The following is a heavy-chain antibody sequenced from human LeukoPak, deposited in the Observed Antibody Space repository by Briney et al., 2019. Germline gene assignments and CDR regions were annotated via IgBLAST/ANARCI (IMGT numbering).Heavy chain of an antibody. CDR2: ISAYNGNT. V-gene: IGHV1-18*01. CDR3: ARDEAYYYDSSGYYFAY. CDR1: GYTFTSYG. D-gene: IGHD3-22*01. Sequence: ASVKVSCKASGYTFTSYGISWVRRAPGQGLEWMGWISAYNGNTNYAQKLQGRVTMTTDTSTSTAYMELRSLRSDDTAVYYCARDEAYYYDSSGYYFAYWGQGTLVTVSS. J-gene: IGHJ4*02.